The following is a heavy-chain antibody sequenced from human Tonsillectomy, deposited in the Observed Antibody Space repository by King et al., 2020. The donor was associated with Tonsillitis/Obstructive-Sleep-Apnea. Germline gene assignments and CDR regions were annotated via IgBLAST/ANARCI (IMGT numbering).Heavy chain of an antibody. CDR3: ARDPCSSTSCYRSGLFDY. CDR2: IKQDGSEK. D-gene: IGHD2-2*01. CDR1: GFTFSSYW. Sequence: VQLVESGGGLVQPGGSLRLSCAASGFTFSSYWMSWVRQAPGKGLEWVANIKQDGSEKYYVDSVKGRFTISRDNAKNSLYLQMNSLRAEVTAVYYCARDPCSSTSCYRSGLFDYWGQGTLVTVSS. J-gene: IGHJ4*02. V-gene: IGHV3-7*01.